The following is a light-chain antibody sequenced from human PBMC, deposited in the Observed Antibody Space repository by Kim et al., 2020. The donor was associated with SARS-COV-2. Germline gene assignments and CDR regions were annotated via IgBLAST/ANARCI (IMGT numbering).Light chain of an antibody. V-gene: IGLV3-21*04. J-gene: IGLJ3*02. CDR2: YDS. CDR3: QVWDSSSDHWV. Sequence: PGKTAKITCGGNNIGSKSVHWYQQKPGQAPVLVIYYDSDRPSGIPERFSGSNSGNTATLTISRVEAGDEADYYCQVWDSSSDHWVFGGGTQLTVL. CDR1: NIGSKS.